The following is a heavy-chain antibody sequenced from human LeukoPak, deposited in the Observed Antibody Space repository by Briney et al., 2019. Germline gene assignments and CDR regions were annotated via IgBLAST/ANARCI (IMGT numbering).Heavy chain of an antibody. J-gene: IGHJ3*02. CDR3: ARGFDRKNAFDI. D-gene: IGHD3-9*01. V-gene: IGHV1-2*02. Sequence: GASVKVSCKASGYTFTGYYMHWVRQAPGQGLEWMGWINPNSGGTNYAQKLQGRVTMTTDTPTSTAYMELRSLRSDDTAVYYCARGFDRKNAFDIWGQGTMVTVSS. CDR2: INPNSGGT. CDR1: GYTFTGYY.